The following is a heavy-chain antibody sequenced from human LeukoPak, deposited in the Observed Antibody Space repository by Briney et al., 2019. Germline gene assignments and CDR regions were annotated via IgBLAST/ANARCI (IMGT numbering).Heavy chain of an antibody. Sequence: SETLSLTCAVYGESFSGYYWSWIRQPPGKGLEWIGEINHSGSTNYNPSLKSRVTISVDTSKNQFSLKLSSVTAADTAVYYCARRRGSGSSRFDYWGQGTLVTVSS. CDR3: ARRRGSGSSRFDY. D-gene: IGHD3-10*01. CDR2: INHSGST. J-gene: IGHJ4*02. V-gene: IGHV4-34*01. CDR1: GESFSGYY.